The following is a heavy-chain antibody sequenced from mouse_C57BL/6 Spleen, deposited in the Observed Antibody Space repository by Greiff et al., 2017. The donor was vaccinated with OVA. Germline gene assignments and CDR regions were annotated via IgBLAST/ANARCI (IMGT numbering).Heavy chain of an antibody. J-gene: IGHJ4*01. CDR1: GFTFSDYY. V-gene: IGHV5-16*01. CDR3: ARGGDGTTGGYYAMDY. CDR2: IKYDGSST. Sequence: EVMLVESEGGLVQPGSSMKLSCTASGFTFSDYYMAWVRQVPEKGLEWVANIKYDGSSTYYLDSLKSRFIISRDNAKNILYLQMSSLKSEDTATYYCARGGDGTTGGYYAMDYWGQGTSVTVSS. D-gene: IGHD2-14*01.